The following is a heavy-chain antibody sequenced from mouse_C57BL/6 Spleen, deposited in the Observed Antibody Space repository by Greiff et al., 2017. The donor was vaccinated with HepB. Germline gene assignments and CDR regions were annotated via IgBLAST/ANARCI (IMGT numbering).Heavy chain of an antibody. Sequence: VQLQQSGAELVKPGASVKISCKASGYAFSSYWMNWVKQRPGKGLEWIGQIYPGDGDTNYNGKFKGKATLTADKSSSTAYMQLSSLTSEDSAVYFCARENDYDGYAMDYWGQGTSVTVSS. CDR2: IYPGDGDT. CDR1: GYAFSSYW. V-gene: IGHV1-80*01. J-gene: IGHJ4*01. D-gene: IGHD2-4*01. CDR3: ARENDYDGYAMDY.